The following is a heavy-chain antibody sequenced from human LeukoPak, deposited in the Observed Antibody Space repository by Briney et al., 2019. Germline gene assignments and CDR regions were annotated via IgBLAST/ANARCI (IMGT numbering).Heavy chain of an antibody. J-gene: IGHJ6*03. D-gene: IGHD6-19*01. V-gene: IGHV4-59*12. CDR1: GGSISSFY. Sequence: PSETLSLTCTVSGGSISSFYWSWIRQPPGKGLEWIGYIYYTGSTNYNSSLKSRVTISVDTSKNQFSLKLSSVTAADTAVYYCARGKPGYSSGWLSYYYYYMDVWGKGTTVTVSS. CDR3: ARGKPGYSSGWLSYYYYYMDV. CDR2: IYYTGST.